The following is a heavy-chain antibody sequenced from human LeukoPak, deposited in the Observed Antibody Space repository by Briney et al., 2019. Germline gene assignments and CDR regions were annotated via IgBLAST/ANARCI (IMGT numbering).Heavy chain of an antibody. CDR3: VNSSPGGGWLVSGNFDY. Sequence: PSETLSLTCTVSGGSVSSTTYYWSWIRQPPGKGLEWIASINYSGSTYYNPSLKSRVTISVDTSENQFSLKLSSVTAADTAVYYCVNSSPGGGWLVSGNFDYWGQGTLVTVSS. CDR2: INYSGST. J-gene: IGHJ4*02. V-gene: IGHV4-39*01. D-gene: IGHD6-19*01. CDR1: GGSVSSTTYY.